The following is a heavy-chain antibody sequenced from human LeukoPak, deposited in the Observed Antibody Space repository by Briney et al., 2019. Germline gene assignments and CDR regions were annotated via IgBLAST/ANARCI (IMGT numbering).Heavy chain of an antibody. CDR3: AAPCYYDSSGYSFDY. CDR2: IIPNFGKA. J-gene: IGHJ4*02. V-gene: IGHV1-69*13. Sequence: SVKVSCKASGCTFSSYAINWVRQAPGQGLEWMGGIIPNFGKANYAQKFQGRVTITADESTSTAYMELSSPRSEDTAVYYCAAPCYYDSSGYSFDYWGQGTLVTVSS. D-gene: IGHD3-22*01. CDR1: GCTFSSYA.